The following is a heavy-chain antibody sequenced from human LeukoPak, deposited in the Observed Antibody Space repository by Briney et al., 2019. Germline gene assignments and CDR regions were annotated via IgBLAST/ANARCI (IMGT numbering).Heavy chain of an antibody. CDR2: ISQSSTAT. Sequence: GGSLRLSCGASGFTFSSFAMSWVRQAPGKGLEWVSAISQSSTATYYGDSVKGRSSISRDDSKYTVYLQINSLRADDTAIYYCAKESPYTSPRNYYFDYWGQGTLVTVSS. CDR1: GFTFSSFA. V-gene: IGHV3-23*01. J-gene: IGHJ4*02. CDR3: AKESPYTSPRNYYFDY. D-gene: IGHD1-14*01.